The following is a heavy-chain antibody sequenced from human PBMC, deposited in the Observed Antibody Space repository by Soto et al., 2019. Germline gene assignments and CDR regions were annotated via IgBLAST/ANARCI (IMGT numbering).Heavy chain of an antibody. CDR2: ISYDGSNK. D-gene: IGHD5-12*01. J-gene: IGHJ6*02. Sequence: QVQLVESGGGVVQPGRSLRLSCAASGFTFSSYAMHWVRQAPGKGLEWVAVISYDGSNKYYADSVKGRFTISRDNSKNTLYLQMNSLRAVDTAVYYCARGGDIYYYGMDVWGQGTTVTVSS. V-gene: IGHV3-30-3*01. CDR1: GFTFSSYA. CDR3: ARGGDIYYYGMDV.